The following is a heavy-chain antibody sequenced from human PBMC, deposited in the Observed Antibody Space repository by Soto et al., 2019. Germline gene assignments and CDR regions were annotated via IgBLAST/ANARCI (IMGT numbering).Heavy chain of an antibody. J-gene: IGHJ4*02. CDR2: INPSSVST. CDR1: GYTFTNYY. Sequence: ASVKVSCKASGYTFTNYYMHWVRQAPGQGLEWMGIINPSSVSTSYGQKFRGRVTMTRDTSTSTVYMELSSLRSGDTAVYYCARSGGLDRDFNYWGQGSLVTVSS. V-gene: IGHV1-46*01. CDR3: ARSGGLDRDFNY. D-gene: IGHD2-15*01.